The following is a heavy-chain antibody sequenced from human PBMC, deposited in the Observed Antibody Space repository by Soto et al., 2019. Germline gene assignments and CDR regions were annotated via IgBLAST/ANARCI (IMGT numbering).Heavy chain of an antibody. D-gene: IGHD6-6*01. CDR2: IIPIFGTA. V-gene: IGHV1-69*14. CDR1: GGTFSSYA. J-gene: IGHJ6*02. Sequence: QVQLVQSGAEVKKPGSSVKVSCKASGGTFSSYAISWVRQAPGQGLEWMGGIIPIFGTADYAQTFQDRVSITADKSTRKASMELSRLRTEGSTVDYYASHTRSSPDGRYYCGMEVCGQGATVSVSS. CDR3: ASHTRSSPDGRYYCGMEV.